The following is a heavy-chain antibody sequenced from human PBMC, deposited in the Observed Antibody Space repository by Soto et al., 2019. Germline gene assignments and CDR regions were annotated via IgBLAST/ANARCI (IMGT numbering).Heavy chain of an antibody. J-gene: IGHJ6*03. CDR3: ARSLRKEVVDRQRPSFYYYMDV. CDR1: GGSFTGYY. V-gene: IGHV4-34*01. D-gene: IGHD3-22*01. CDR2: INHSGRT. Sequence: SETLSLTCVVDGGSFTGYYWNWIRQPQGKGLEWIAEINHSGRTRYNPSLKSRGTVSIDMSKNQLSLRLSSVTAADTAVYYCARSLRKEVVDRQRPSFYYYMDVWGKGTTVTVS.